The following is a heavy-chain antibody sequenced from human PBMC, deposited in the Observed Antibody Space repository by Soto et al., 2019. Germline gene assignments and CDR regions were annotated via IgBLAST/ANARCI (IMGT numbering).Heavy chain of an antibody. J-gene: IGHJ4*02. D-gene: IGHD3-16*02. CDR2: IYYSGST. Sequence: SETLSLTCTVSGGSISSSSYYWGWIRQPPGKGLEWIGSIYYSGSTYYNPSLKSRVTISVDTSKNQFSLKLSSVTAADTALYYCARGAHMITFGGVIVILDYWGQGTLVTVSS. CDR3: ARGAHMITFGGVIVILDY. V-gene: IGHV4-39*01. CDR1: GGSISSSSYY.